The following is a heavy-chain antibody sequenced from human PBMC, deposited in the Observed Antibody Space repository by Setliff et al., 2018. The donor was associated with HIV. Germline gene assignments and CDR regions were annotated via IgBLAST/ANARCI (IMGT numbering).Heavy chain of an antibody. CDR1: GYNFVNYE. J-gene: IGHJ4*02. CDR2: MNPDSGNR. CDR3: ARGRFWGPH. Sequence: ASVKVSCKASGYNFVNYEINWVRQATGQGLEWMGWMNPDSGNRDYAQKFQGRVTMTRDTSISTAYMELSSLTSDDTDVYYCARGRFWGPHWGQGTLVTVSS. V-gene: IGHV1-8*02. D-gene: IGHD7-27*01.